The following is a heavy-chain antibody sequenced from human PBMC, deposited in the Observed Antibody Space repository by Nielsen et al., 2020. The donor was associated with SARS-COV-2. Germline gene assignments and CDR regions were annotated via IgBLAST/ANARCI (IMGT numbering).Heavy chain of an antibody. CDR3: AKDLDSTGD. CDR1: GFTLRTSA. V-gene: IGHV3-23*01. CDR2: IAGSGGRK. Sequence: GGSLRLSCVVSGFTLRTSAMSWVRQAPGKGLEWVSAIAGSGGRKYYADSVKGRFGVSRDTFQHTVFLQLNSLTAEDTAVYYCAKDLDSTGDWGQGTLVTVSS. J-gene: IGHJ4*02.